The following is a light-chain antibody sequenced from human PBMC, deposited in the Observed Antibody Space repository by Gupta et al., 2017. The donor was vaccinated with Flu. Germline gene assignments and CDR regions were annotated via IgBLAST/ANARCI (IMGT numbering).Light chain of an antibody. CDR2: EDT. J-gene: IGLJ2*01. CDR1: ALPKKY. CDR3: FSTDSSGNHRF. V-gene: IGLV3-10*01. Sequence: SYELTQPPSVSVSPGQTARITCSGDALPKKYTYWYQQKSGQAPFLVIYEDTKRPSGIPARFSGSSSGTVASLTISEAQVEDEADVDGFSTDSSGNHRFFGGGTQLTVL.